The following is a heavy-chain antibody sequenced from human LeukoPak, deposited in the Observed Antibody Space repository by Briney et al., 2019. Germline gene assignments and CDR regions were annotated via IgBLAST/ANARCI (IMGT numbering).Heavy chain of an antibody. V-gene: IGHV3-23*01. Sequence: GGSLRLSCAASGFTFRSYAMSWVRQAPGKGLEWVSSISGSCGSTYYADSVKGRFTISRDNSKNTLYLQMNSLRAEDTAIYYCARRLDLGSIVVVVAATGCFDYWGQGTLVTVSS. J-gene: IGHJ4*02. CDR1: GFTFRSYA. D-gene: IGHD2-15*01. CDR3: ARRLDLGSIVVVVAATGCFDY. CDR2: ISGSCGST.